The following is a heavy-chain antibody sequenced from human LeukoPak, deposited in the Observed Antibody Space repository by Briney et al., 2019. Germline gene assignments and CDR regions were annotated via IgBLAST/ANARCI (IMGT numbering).Heavy chain of an antibody. Sequence: GGSLRLSCAASGFTFTNYAMNWVRQAPGKGLEWVSVINGNAADTYYADSAKGRFTISRDNSKNTLYLQMNSLRAEDTAVYYCAKRAPGYCSSSSCFGQFDYWGQGILVTVSS. CDR2: INGNAADT. V-gene: IGHV3-23*01. CDR1: GFTFTNYA. CDR3: AKRAPGYCSSSSCFGQFDY. J-gene: IGHJ4*02. D-gene: IGHD2-2*01.